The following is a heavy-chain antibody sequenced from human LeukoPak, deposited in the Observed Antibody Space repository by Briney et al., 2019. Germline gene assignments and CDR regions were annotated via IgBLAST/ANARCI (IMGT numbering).Heavy chain of an antibody. CDR3: ARGEDGDYWVLFDY. D-gene: IGHD4-17*01. J-gene: IGHJ4*02. CDR1: GASISSTSYC. CDR2: IHTSGST. V-gene: IGHV4-61*09. Sequence: SETLSLTCTVSGASISSTSYCWGWIRQPAGKGLEWIGHIHTSGSTNYNPSLKSRVTISVDTSKNQFSLKLSSVTAADTAVYYCARGEDGDYWVLFDYWGQGTLVTVSS.